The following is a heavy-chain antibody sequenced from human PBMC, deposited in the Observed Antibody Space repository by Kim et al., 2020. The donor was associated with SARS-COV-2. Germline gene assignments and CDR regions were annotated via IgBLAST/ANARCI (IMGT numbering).Heavy chain of an antibody. D-gene: IGHD6-19*01. V-gene: IGHV1-2*02. Sequence: SYAQKLQGRVTMTRDTSISTAYMELSRLRSDDTAVYYCAKGIAVAGTDYWGQGTLVTVSS. CDR3: AKGIAVAGTDY. J-gene: IGHJ4*02.